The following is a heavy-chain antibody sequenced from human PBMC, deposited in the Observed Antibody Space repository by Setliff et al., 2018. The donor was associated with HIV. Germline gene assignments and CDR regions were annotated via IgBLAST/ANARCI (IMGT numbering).Heavy chain of an antibody. CDR3: ARDKDYYDFSGYYYIYYYMDV. V-gene: IGHV3-74*01. D-gene: IGHD3-22*01. J-gene: IGHJ6*03. CDR2: INSDGSVT. CDR1: GFTFSTYW. Sequence: PGGSLRLSCAASGFTFSTYWMHWVRQSPGKGLVWVSRINSDGSVTNYADSVKGRFTISRDKSKNTLYLQMNSLRAEDTAVYYCARDKDYYDFSGYYYIYYYMDVWGKGTTVTVSS.